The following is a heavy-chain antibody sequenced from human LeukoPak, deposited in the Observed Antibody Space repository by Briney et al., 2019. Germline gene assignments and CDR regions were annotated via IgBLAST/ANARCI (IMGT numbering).Heavy chain of an antibody. CDR3: ARDRSIAVAGNHYYYYMDV. D-gene: IGHD6-19*01. Sequence: SETLSLTCTVSGGSISSYYWSWIRQPAGKGLEWIGRIYTSGSTNYNPSLKSRVTMSVDTSKNQFSLKLSSVTAADTAVYYCARDRSIAVAGNHYYYYMDVWGKGTTVTISS. CDR1: GGSISSYY. V-gene: IGHV4-4*07. J-gene: IGHJ6*03. CDR2: IYTSGST.